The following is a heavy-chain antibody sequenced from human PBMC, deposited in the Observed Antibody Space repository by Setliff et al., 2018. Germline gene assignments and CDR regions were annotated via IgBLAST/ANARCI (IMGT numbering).Heavy chain of an antibody. J-gene: IGHJ6*02. CDR2: ISPIFGTA. Sequence: SVKVSCKASGGTFSSYAISWVRQAPGQGLEWMGGISPIFGTANYAQKFQGRVTITTDESTSTAYMGLSSLRSEDTAVYYCARDRDCSGGSCYSHYYYGMDVWGQGTTVTVSS. V-gene: IGHV1-69*05. D-gene: IGHD2-15*01. CDR3: ARDRDCSGGSCYSHYYYGMDV. CDR1: GGTFSSYA.